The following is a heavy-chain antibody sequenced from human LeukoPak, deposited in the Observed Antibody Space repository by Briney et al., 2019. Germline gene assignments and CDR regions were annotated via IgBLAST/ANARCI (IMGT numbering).Heavy chain of an antibody. V-gene: IGHV1-8*01. Sequence: GASVKVFCKASGYTFTSYDINWVRQATGQGLEWLGWMNPNSGNTGYAQKFKGRVTMTRNTSISTAYMELSSLRSEDTAVYYCARECGYSYGYRYWGQGTLVTVSS. D-gene: IGHD5-18*01. CDR3: ARECGYSYGYRY. CDR2: MNPNSGNT. CDR1: GYTFTSYD. J-gene: IGHJ4*02.